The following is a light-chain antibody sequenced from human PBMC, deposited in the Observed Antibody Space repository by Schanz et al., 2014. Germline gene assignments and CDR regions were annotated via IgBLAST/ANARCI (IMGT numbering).Light chain of an antibody. Sequence: QAALTQPASVSGSPGQSITISCTGTSSDIGNYNLVSWYQQHPGKAPKVMIYEVSKWPSGVSNRFSGSKSGNTASLTISGLRAEDEADYYCSSYTSSPSWVFGGGTKLTV. CDR3: SSYTSSPSWV. V-gene: IGLV2-14*02. J-gene: IGLJ3*02. CDR1: SSDIGNYNL. CDR2: EVS.